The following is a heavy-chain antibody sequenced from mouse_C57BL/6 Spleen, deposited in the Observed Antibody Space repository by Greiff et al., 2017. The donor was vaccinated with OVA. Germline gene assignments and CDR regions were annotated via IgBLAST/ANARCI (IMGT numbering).Heavy chain of an antibody. CDR1: GFTFSSYG. V-gene: IGHV5-6*01. CDR2: ISSGGSYT. Sequence: EVNVVESGGDLVKPGGSLKLSCAASGFTFSSYGMSWVRQTPDKRLEWVATISSGGSYTYYPDSVKGRFTISRDNAKNTLYLQMSSLKSEDTAMYYCARQILDYFDYWGQGTTLTVSS. CDR3: ARQILDYFDY. J-gene: IGHJ2*01.